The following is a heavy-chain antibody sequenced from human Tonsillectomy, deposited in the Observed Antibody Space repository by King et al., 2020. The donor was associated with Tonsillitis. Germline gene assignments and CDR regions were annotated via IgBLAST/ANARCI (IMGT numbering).Heavy chain of an antibody. CDR1: GYTFTSYY. Sequence: QLVQSGAEVKKPGASVKVSCKASGYTFTSYYMHWVRQAPGQGLEWMGIINPSGGSTSYAQKFQGRVTMTRDTSTSTVYMELSSLRSEDTAVYYCARVPAGLELLNAFDIWGLGTMVTVSS. V-gene: IGHV1-46*03. J-gene: IGHJ3*02. CDR2: INPSGGST. CDR3: ARVPAGLELLNAFDI. D-gene: IGHD1-26*01.